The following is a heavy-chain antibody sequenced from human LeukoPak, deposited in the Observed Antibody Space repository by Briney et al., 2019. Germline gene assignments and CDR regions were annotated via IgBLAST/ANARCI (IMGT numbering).Heavy chain of an antibody. J-gene: IGHJ4*02. Sequence: GGSLRLSCAASGFTFRDYWMTWVRPAPGKGLEWVANIQHDGSEKYYVDSVKGRFTISRDNAKNSLYLQMNSLRVEDTAVYYCAGIWSAYSLDFIAFWGQGTLVTVSS. CDR1: GFTFRDYW. CDR3: AGIWSAYSLDFIAF. D-gene: IGHD3-3*01. V-gene: IGHV3-7*01. CDR2: IQHDGSEK.